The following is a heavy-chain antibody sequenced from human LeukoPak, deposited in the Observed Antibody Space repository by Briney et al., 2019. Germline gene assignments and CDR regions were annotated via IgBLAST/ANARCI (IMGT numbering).Heavy chain of an antibody. CDR2: ISAYNGNT. V-gene: IGHV1-18*01. CDR1: GYTFTSYG. J-gene: IGHJ3*02. D-gene: IGHD3-16*01. Sequence: ASVKVSCKASGYTFTSYGISWVRQAPGQGLEWRGWISAYNGNTNYAQKLQGRVTMTTDTSTSTAYMELRSLRSDDTAVYYCARAVMITFGGVIGAFDIWGQGTMVTVSS. CDR3: ARAVMITFGGVIGAFDI.